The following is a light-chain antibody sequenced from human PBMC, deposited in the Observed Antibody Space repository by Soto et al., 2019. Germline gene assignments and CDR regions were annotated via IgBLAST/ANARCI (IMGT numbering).Light chain of an antibody. J-gene: IGKJ5*01. Sequence: IVMTQSPATLSVSPGERVTLSCRVSQSVDSNFAWYQQRPGQAPRLLIYGASTRATDVPARFSASGSGTDFTLTISSLHSEDFVVYYCQQYNTWPITFGQGTRLEIK. V-gene: IGKV3-15*01. CDR3: QQYNTWPIT. CDR1: QSVDSN. CDR2: GAS.